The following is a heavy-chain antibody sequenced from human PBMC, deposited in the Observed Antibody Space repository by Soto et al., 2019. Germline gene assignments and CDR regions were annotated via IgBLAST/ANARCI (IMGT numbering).Heavy chain of an antibody. Sequence: GGSLRLSCAASGFTFDDYAMHWVRQAPGKGLEWVSGISWNSGSIGYADSVKGRFTISRDNAKNSLYLQMNSLRAEDTALYYCAKDIIHSSGWSFDYRCKGTLVTVSS. CDR2: ISWNSGSI. J-gene: IGHJ4*02. CDR3: AKDIIHSSGWSFDY. D-gene: IGHD6-19*01. V-gene: IGHV3-9*01. CDR1: GFTFDDYA.